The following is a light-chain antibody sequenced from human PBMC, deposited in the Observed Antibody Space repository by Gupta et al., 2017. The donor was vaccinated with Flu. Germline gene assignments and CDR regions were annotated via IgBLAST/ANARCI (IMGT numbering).Light chain of an antibody. CDR2: SNS. Sequence: QSVLTQPPSASGTPGQRVTISCSGSSSNIGNNPVNWYQQFPGTAPKLLIYSNSQRPPGVPDRFSASKSDTSASLAISGLQSDDEADFYCASWDDSLNSPVFGEGTKLTVL. CDR1: SSNIGNNP. CDR3: ASWDDSLNSPV. V-gene: IGLV1-44*01. J-gene: IGLJ2*01.